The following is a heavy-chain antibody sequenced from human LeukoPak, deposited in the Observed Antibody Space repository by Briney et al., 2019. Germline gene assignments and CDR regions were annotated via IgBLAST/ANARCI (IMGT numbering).Heavy chain of an antibody. CDR1: GGSISSYY. CDR2: ISKSGST. D-gene: IGHD4-17*01. CDR3: ARVTVTTPEYYFDC. Sequence: PSETLSLTCTVSGGSISSYYWSWIRQPPGKGLEWIGYISKSGSTNYNPSLKSRVTISLDTSKNQFSLKLSSVTAADTAMYYCARVTVTTPEYYFDCWGQGTLVTVSS. J-gene: IGHJ4*02. V-gene: IGHV4-59*01.